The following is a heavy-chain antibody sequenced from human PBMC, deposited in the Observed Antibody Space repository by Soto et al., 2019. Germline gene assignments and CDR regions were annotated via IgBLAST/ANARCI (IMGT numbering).Heavy chain of an antibody. V-gene: IGHV5-51*01. CDR2: INPYDSDT. D-gene: IGHD3-22*01. Sequence: GESLKISCKGFGYRFTSYWIGWVRQMPGKGLEWMGIINPYDSDTRYSPSFQGQVTISVDKSISTAYLQWSSLKASDTAMYYCARLDDDSSGYYNWGQGTLVTVSS. CDR3: ARLDDDSSGYYN. J-gene: IGHJ4*02. CDR1: GYRFTSYW.